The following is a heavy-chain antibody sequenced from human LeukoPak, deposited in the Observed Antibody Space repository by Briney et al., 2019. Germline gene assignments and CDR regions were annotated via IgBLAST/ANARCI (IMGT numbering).Heavy chain of an antibody. J-gene: IGHJ3*02. CDR3: AINDAFDI. CDR1: GFTFSSYS. V-gene: IGHV3-21*01. Sequence: GGSLRLSCAASGFTFSSYSMNWVRQAPGKGLEWVSSISSSSSCIYYADSVKGRFTISRDNAKNSLYLQMNSLRAEDTAVYYCAINDAFDIWGQGTMVTVSS. CDR2: ISSSSSCI.